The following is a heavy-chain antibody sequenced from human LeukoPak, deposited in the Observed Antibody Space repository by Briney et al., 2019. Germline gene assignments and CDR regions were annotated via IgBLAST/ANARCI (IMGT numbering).Heavy chain of an antibody. V-gene: IGHV3-23*01. D-gene: IGHD6-6*01. CDR1: GFTFSSYS. CDR3: AKDSESIAALDY. J-gene: IGHJ4*02. Sequence: GGSLRLSCAASGFTFSSYSMNWVRQAPGKGLEWVSAISGSGGSTYYADSVKGRFTISRDNSKNTLYLQMNSLRAEDTAVYYCAKDSESIAALDYWGQGTLVTVSS. CDR2: ISGSGGST.